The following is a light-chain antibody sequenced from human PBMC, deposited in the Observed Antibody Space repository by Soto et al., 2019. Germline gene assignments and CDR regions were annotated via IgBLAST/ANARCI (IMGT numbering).Light chain of an antibody. Sequence: DIQMTQSPSTRSASVGDRVTITCRASQSISSWLAWYQQKPGKAAKLLIYKASSLASGVPPRFSGSGSGTEFTLAISSLQPEDSATYYCLQDINYPWTFGQGTQVDIK. CDR3: LQDINYPWT. V-gene: IGKV1-5*03. CDR1: QSISSW. CDR2: KAS. J-gene: IGKJ1*01.